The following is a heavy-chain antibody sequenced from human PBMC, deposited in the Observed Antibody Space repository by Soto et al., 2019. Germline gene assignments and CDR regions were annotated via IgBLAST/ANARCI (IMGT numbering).Heavy chain of an antibody. CDR3: VVSGYCSSTSCYEYYYYYMDV. J-gene: IGHJ6*03. CDR1: GFTFSSYA. V-gene: IGHV3-23*01. D-gene: IGHD2-2*01. Sequence: GGSLRLSCAASGFTFSSYAMSWVRQAPGKGLEWVSAISGSGGSTYYADSVKGRFTISRDNSKNTLYLQMNSLRAEDTAVYYCVVSGYCSSTSCYEYYYYYMDVWGKGTTVTVSS. CDR2: ISGSGGST.